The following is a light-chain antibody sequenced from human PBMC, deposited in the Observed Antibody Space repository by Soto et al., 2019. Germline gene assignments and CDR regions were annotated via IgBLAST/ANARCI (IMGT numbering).Light chain of an antibody. CDR2: GAS. CDR3: QQYGGSPIT. V-gene: IGKV3-20*01. Sequence: EIVLTQSPGTLSLSPGERATLSCRGSQSVISTYLAWYQQKPGQAPRLLIYGASSRATGIPDRFSGSGSGTDFTLTISRLEPEDFAVYYCQQYGGSPITFGHWTRLEIK. CDR1: QSVISTY. J-gene: IGKJ5*01.